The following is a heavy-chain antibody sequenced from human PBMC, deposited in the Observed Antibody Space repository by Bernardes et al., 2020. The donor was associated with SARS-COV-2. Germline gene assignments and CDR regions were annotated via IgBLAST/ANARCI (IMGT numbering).Heavy chain of an antibody. J-gene: IGHJ4*02. CDR3: ARDLIDSWAYFDY. CDR2: VWFDGSDI. CDR1: GFTFSNYG. V-gene: IGHV3-33*01. Sequence: GSLRLSCAASGFTFSNYGMHWVRQAPGKGLEWVAHVWFDGSDIDYADSVKGRFTISRDNSKNTLFLQMNNLRAEDTAVYYCARDLIDSWAYFDYWGQGTLVTVSS. D-gene: IGHD6-13*01.